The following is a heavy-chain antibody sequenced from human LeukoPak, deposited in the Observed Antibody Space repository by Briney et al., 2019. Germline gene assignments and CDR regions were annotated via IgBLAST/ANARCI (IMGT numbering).Heavy chain of an antibody. CDR1: GGSIGADH. Sequence: SETLSLTCTVSGGSIGADHWSWIRQPPGEGLEWIGYMFPSGSTNYNPSLKNRGTIFRDTSKHQFFLKLSAVTAADTAVYYCAKDRSINAFDIWGQGTVVTVSA. V-gene: IGHV4-59*01. CDR2: MFPSGST. D-gene: IGHD2-21*01. CDR3: AKDRSINAFDI. J-gene: IGHJ3*02.